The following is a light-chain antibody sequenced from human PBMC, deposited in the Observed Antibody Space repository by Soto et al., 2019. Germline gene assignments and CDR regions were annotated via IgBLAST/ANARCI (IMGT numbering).Light chain of an antibody. CDR1: QSITIY. V-gene: IGKV1-39*01. CDR3: QQTYPAPRT. J-gene: IGKJ1*01. CDR2: GAS. Sequence: DIQMTQSPSSLSASVGDRVTITCRASQSITIYLNWYQQQPGKAPRLLIYGASTLQTGVPSRFSGSGSMTDFTLTISDLQPEDFATYCCQQTYPAPRTFGQGTKVDI.